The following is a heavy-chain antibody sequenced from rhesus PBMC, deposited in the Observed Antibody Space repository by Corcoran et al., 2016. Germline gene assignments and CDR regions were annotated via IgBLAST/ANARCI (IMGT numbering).Heavy chain of an antibody. CDR3: ARRDFWTGSDY. Sequence: QVQLQESGPGLVKPSETLSLTCAVSGGSISDDYYWSWIRQPPGKGLEWIGYIYGSGGGTNYNPSLKNRGTISIDTSKNQFSLKLSSVTAADTAVYYCARRDFWTGSDYWGQGVLVTVSS. CDR2: IYGSGGGT. CDR1: GGSISDDYY. D-gene: IGHD3-3*01. J-gene: IGHJ4*01. V-gene: IGHV4-106*01.